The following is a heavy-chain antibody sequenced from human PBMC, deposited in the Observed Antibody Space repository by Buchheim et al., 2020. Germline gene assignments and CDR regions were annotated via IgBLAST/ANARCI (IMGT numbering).Heavy chain of an antibody. CDR3: VHTRDILTGYGFDY. D-gene: IGHD3-9*01. Sequence: QITLKESGPTLVKPTQTLTLTCTFSGFTLTTSGVGVGWIRQPPGEALEWLALIYWDDDERYSPSLRSRLTITKDTSKKQVPLIMTSMDPVDTAIYYCVHTRDILTGYGFDYWGQGIL. J-gene: IGHJ4*02. V-gene: IGHV2-5*02. CDR1: GFTLTTSGVG. CDR2: IYWDDDE.